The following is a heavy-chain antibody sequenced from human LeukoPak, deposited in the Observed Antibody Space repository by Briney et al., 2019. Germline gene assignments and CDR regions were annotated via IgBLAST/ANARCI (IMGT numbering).Heavy chain of an antibody. J-gene: IGHJ4*02. CDR1: GGSISSGSYY. Sequence: SETLSLTCTVSGGSISSGSYYWGWIRQPPGKGLEWIGTIYYSGSTYYNPSLKSRVTISVDSSKNQFSLKLSSVTAADTAVYFCASLYNGYDQQIDSWGQGALVTVSS. CDR2: IYYSGST. D-gene: IGHD5-12*01. CDR3: ASLYNGYDQQIDS. V-gene: IGHV4-39*01.